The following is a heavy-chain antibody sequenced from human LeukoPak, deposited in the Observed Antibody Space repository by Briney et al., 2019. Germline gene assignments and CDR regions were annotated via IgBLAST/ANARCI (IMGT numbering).Heavy chain of an antibody. J-gene: IGHJ4*02. D-gene: IGHD4-17*01. CDR2: IYYSGST. CDR1: GGSISSYY. Sequence: NPSETLSLTCTVSGGSISSYYWSWIRQPPGKGLEWIGYIYYSGSTNYNPSLKSRVTISVDTSKNQFSLKLSSVTAADTAVYYCARGTVTDPKTIDYWGQGTLVTVSS. V-gene: IGHV4-59*01. CDR3: ARGTVTDPKTIDY.